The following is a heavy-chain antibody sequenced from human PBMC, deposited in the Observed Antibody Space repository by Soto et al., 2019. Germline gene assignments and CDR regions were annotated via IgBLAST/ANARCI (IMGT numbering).Heavy chain of an antibody. CDR2: IYYSGST. CDR1: GGSISSGGYY. J-gene: IGHJ6*04. D-gene: IGHD5-18*01. CDR3: ARDKAMVADGLMDV. Sequence: SETLSLTCTVSGGSISSGGYYWSWIRQHPGKGLEWIGYIYYSGSTYYNPSLKSRVTISVDTSKNQFSLKLSSVTAADTAVYYCARDKAMVADGLMDVWGKGTTVTVSS. V-gene: IGHV4-31*03.